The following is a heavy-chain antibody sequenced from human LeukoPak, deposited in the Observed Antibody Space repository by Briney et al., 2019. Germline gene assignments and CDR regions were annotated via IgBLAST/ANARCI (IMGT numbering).Heavy chain of an antibody. CDR1: GFTFTNYA. D-gene: IGHD2-15*01. CDR3: AKSKVVAATMGRFDY. J-gene: IGHJ4*02. Sequence: GGSLRLSCAASGFTFTNYAMSWVRQAPGKGLEWVSGISGNGISTYYADSVKGRFTISRDNSKNTLYLQMNSLRAEDTAVYYCAKSKVVAATMGRFDYWGQGTLVTVSS. CDR2: ISGNGIST. V-gene: IGHV3-23*01.